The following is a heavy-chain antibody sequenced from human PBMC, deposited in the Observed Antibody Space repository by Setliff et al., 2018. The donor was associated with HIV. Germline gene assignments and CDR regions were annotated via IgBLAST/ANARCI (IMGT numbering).Heavy chain of an antibody. CDR1: GYTFTNYF. D-gene: IGHD1-26*01. V-gene: IGHV1-69-2*01. CDR3: ATVRIVGATEFDY. CDR2: VDPEDGET. J-gene: IGHJ4*01. Sequence: ASVKVSCKASGYTFTNYFMHWVRQAPGEGLEWVGRVDPEDGETRYAMKFQGSVTISADTSTDTTYLSLTSLRSQDTAVYYCATVRIVGATEFDYWGRNRGHPLL.